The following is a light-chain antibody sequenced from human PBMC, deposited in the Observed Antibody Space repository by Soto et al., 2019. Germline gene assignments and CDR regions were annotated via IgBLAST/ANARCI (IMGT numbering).Light chain of an antibody. Sequence: QSALTQPASVSGSPGQTIIISCTGTSSDIGGSNSVSWYQQHPDRAPKLILFDVSHRPSKIPDRFSGSHSGTTAFLTISGLQAVDEADYYCSSSSTSGTLVVFGRGTKVTVL. CDR3: SSSSTSGTLVV. J-gene: IGLJ3*02. V-gene: IGLV2-14*01. CDR1: SSDIGGSNS. CDR2: DVS.